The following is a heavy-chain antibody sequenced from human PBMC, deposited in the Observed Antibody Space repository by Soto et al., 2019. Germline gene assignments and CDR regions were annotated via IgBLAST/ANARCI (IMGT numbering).Heavy chain of an antibody. CDR1: GYTFTGYY. Sequence: ASVKVSCKASGYTFTGYYMHWVRQAPGQGLEWMGWINPNSGGTNYAQKFQGWVTMTRDTSISTAYMELSRLRSDDTAVYYCAREPQLANIAVADPDDHWGQTRRATV. V-gene: IGHV1-2*04. CDR2: INPNSGGT. CDR3: AREPQLANIAVADPDDH. D-gene: IGHD6-19*01. J-gene: IGHJ4*02.